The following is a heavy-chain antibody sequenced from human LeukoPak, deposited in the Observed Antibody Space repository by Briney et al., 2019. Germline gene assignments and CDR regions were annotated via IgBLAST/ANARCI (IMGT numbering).Heavy chain of an antibody. CDR2: INHSGST. V-gene: IGHV4-34*01. CDR1: GGSFSGYY. Sequence: PSETLSLTYAVYGGSFSGYYWSWIRQPPGKGLEWMGEINHSGSTNYNPSLKRRVTISVDTSKNQFSLKLSSVTAADTAVYYCAREHCSGGSCYSIYYYYYMDVWGKGTTVTVSS. J-gene: IGHJ6*03. D-gene: IGHD2-15*01. CDR3: AREHCSGGSCYSIYYYYYMDV.